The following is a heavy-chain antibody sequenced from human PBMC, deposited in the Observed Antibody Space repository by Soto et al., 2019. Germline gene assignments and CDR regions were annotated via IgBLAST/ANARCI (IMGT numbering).Heavy chain of an antibody. J-gene: IGHJ5*02. CDR1: GASITSYY. D-gene: IGHD3-16*01. Sequence: PSETLSLTCTVSGASITSYYCTGSRQAPGGGLDWIGYISDSGRTNYNPSLKSRVTVSIDTSKNQFSLRLNSVTAADTAVYYCARGPILVTSGGVPEALNWFDPWGQGTLVTVSS. CDR3: ARGPILVTSGGVPEALNWFDP. CDR2: ISDSGRT. V-gene: IGHV4-59*13.